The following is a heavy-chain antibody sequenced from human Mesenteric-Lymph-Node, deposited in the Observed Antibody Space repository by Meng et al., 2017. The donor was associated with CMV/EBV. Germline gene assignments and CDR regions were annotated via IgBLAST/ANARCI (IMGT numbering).Heavy chain of an antibody. V-gene: IGHV3-9*01. CDR1: GFTFDDYA. Sequence: SLKISCAASGFTFDDYAMHWVRQAPGKGLEWVSGISWNSGSIGYADSVKGRFTISRDNAKNSLYLQMNSLRAEDTALYYCAKDRGGYCTNGVCYYFDYWGQGTLVTVSS. D-gene: IGHD2-8*01. J-gene: IGHJ4*02. CDR2: ISWNSGSI. CDR3: AKDRGGYCTNGVCYYFDY.